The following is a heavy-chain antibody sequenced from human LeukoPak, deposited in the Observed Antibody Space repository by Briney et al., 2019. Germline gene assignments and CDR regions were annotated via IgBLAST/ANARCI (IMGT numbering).Heavy chain of an antibody. J-gene: IGHJ4*02. CDR1: GFTFSTYW. Sequence: PGGSLRLSCAASGFTFSTYWMHWVHQAPGKGLVWVSRMNNDGSIRDYADSVKGRFTISRDNAKNTLYLQMNSLRAEDTAVYYCAREDGDYPFDYWGQGTLVTVSS. CDR2: MNNDGSIR. CDR3: AREDGDYPFDY. V-gene: IGHV3-74*01. D-gene: IGHD4-17*01.